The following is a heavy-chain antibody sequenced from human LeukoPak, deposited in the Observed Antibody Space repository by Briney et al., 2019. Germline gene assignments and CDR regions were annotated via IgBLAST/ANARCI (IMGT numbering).Heavy chain of an antibody. Sequence: GGALRLSCEVSGFPSTLYNMNWVRQAPGKGLEWLSYISSSTNTIYYADSVKGRFTISRDNAKNSLYLQMNGLRAEDTAVYYCARGEYYYDSSGLVDYWGQGTLVTVSS. CDR3: ARGEYYYDSSGLVDY. J-gene: IGHJ4*02. D-gene: IGHD3-22*01. V-gene: IGHV3-48*04. CDR1: GFPSTLYN. CDR2: ISSSTNTI.